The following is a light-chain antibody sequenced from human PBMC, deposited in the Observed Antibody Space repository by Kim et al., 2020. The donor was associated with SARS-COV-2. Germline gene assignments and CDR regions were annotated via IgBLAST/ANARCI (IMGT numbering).Light chain of an antibody. CDR3: QTWGTGAKGV. Sequence: AEPTGTRSSGHRRYAIAWHHQQPEKGPRYLMNLNSDGSNREGDGIPDRFSGSSYGAERYLTISSLQSEDEADYYCQTWGTGAKGVFGGGTQLTVL. CDR2: LNSDGSN. V-gene: IGLV4-69*01. J-gene: IGLJ2*01. CDR1: SGHRRYA.